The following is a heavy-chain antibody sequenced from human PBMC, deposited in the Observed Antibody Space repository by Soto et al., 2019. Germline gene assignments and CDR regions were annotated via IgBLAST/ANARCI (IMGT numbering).Heavy chain of an antibody. D-gene: IGHD6-19*01. Sequence: PWRPRARSGAPSEVTSSTQWMECVRKCQRNGLVGVSRKSGVESSTSNADSVKGRFTIPRDNANNTLYPQMTSPRAQDTVVFFCARAALPYSYGWPYGYWGQGTLVTGSS. J-gene: IGHJ4*02. CDR2: KSGVESST. V-gene: IGHV3-74*01. CDR3: ARAALPYSYGWPYGY. CDR1: EVTSSTQW.